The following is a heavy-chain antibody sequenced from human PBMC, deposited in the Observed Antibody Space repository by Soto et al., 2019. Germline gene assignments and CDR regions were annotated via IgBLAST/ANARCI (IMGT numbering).Heavy chain of an antibody. CDR2: IIPIFGTA. J-gene: IGHJ4*02. CDR3: ARQFHYDSSGYYYAY. D-gene: IGHD3-22*01. Sequence: QVQLVQSGAEVKKPGSSVKVSCKASGGTFNRNTISWVRQVPGQGLEWMGGIIPIFGTANYAQKFQGRVTITADESTSTAYMELSRLRSEDTAVYYCARQFHYDSSGYYYAYWGQGTLVTVSS. CDR1: GGTFNRNT. V-gene: IGHV1-69*01.